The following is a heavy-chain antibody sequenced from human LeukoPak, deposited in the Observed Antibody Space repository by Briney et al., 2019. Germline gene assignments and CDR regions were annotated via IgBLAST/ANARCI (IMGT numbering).Heavy chain of an antibody. CDR2: TSGSGVNP. CDR1: GFTLRSYD. Sequence: GSLRLSCAASGFTLRSYDMSWVHQAPGKGLEWVAATSGSGVNPYYADSVRGRLTISRDNSQNTLYLQMDSLRAEDTALYYCAKEYSGYDFDYWGQGTLVTVSS. J-gene: IGHJ4*02. V-gene: IGHV3-23*01. D-gene: IGHD5-12*01. CDR3: AKEYSGYDFDY.